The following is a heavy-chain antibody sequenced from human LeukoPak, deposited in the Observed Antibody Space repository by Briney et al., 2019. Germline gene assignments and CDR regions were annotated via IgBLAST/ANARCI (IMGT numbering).Heavy chain of an antibody. CDR1: GFTFSSYG. J-gene: IGHJ4*02. CDR2: IWYDGSNK. V-gene: IGHV3-33*06. D-gene: IGHD6-19*01. CDR3: AKDLSKQWLATYYFDY. Sequence: PGGSLRLSCAASGFTFSSYGMHWVRQAPGKGLEWVAAIWYDGSNKYYADSVKGRFTISRDNSKNTLYLQMNSLRAEDTAVYYCAKDLSKQWLATYYFDYWGQGTLVTVSS.